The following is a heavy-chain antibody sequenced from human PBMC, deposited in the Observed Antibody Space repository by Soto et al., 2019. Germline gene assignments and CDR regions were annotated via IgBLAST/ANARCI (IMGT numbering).Heavy chain of an antibody. CDR3: AKRRGAGGHFDY. Sequence: SLRLSCAASGFTFSSYAMGWVRQGPGKGLEWVAVVSIGGSTHYADSVRGRFTISRDNSKNTLSLQMNSPTAEDTAVYFCAKRRGAGGHFDYWGQGALVTVSS. V-gene: IGHV3-23*01. CDR1: GFTFSSYA. J-gene: IGHJ4*02. CDR2: VSIGGST. D-gene: IGHD2-15*01.